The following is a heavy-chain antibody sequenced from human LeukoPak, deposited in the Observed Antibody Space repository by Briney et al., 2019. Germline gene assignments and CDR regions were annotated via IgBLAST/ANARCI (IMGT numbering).Heavy chain of an antibody. D-gene: IGHD5-18*01. J-gene: IGHJ6*02. V-gene: IGHV4-59*01. CDR2: IYYSGST. Sequence: PSETLSLTCTVSGGSISSYYWSWIRQPPGKGLEWIGYIYYSGSTNYNPSLKSRVTISVDTSKNQFSLKLSSVTAADTAVYYCARAEIQLPARYYGMDVRGQGTTVTVSS. CDR1: GGSISSYY. CDR3: ARAEIQLPARYYGMDV.